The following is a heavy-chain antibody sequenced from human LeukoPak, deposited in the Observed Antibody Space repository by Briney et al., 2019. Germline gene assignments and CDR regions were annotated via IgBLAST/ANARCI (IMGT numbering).Heavy chain of an antibody. V-gene: IGHV3-23*01. CDR2: ISGSGGST. CDR3: AKVGSGVPATFDAFDY. J-gene: IGHJ4*02. CDR1: GFTFSSYA. D-gene: IGHD3-10*01. Sequence: GGSLRLSCAASGFTFSSYAMSWVRQAPGKGLEWVSAISGSGGSTYYADSVKGRFTISRDNSKNTLYLQMNSLRAEDTAVYYCAKVGSGVPATFDAFDYWGQGILVTVSS.